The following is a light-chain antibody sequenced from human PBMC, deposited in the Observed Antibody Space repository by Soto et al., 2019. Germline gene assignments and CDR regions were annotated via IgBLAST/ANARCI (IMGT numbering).Light chain of an antibody. CDR3: QQYNSWLS. J-gene: IGKJ4*01. CDR2: TVS. CDR1: ESISTW. Sequence: QMTQSPSTLSAFIGDRVTITCRANESISTWLAWYQQKPGKAPKLLIYTVSTLESGVPSRFSGSGSGTDFTLTISSLHPDDLGTYYCQQYNSWLSFVGGTKVEIK. V-gene: IGKV1-5*03.